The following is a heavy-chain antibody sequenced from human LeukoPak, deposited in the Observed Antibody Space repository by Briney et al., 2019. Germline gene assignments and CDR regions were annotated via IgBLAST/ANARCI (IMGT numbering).Heavy chain of an antibody. CDR1: GGTFSSYA. Sequence: ASVKVSCKASGGTFSSYAISWVRQAPGQGLEWMGGIIPIFGTANYAQKFQGRVTITADKSTSTAYMELSSLRSEDTAVYYCARTPPAYSSWLFDYWGQGTLVTVSS. J-gene: IGHJ4*02. CDR3: ARTPPAYSSWLFDY. V-gene: IGHV1-69*06. D-gene: IGHD6-13*01. CDR2: IIPIFGTA.